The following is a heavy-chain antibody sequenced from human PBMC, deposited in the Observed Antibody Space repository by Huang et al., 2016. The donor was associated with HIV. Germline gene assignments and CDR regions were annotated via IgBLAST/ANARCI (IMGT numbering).Heavy chain of an antibody. J-gene: IGHJ4*02. CDR2: IIPVFGTA. V-gene: IGHV1-69*01. D-gene: IGHD3-22*01. CDR1: GGTFSSYA. CDR3: ARVESRRYYDSSGYYY. Sequence: QVQLVQSGAEVKKPGSSVKVSCKASGGTFSSYAISWVRQAPGQGLEWMGGIIPVFGTANYAQKLQGRVTITADESTSTAYMELGSLRSEDTAVYYCARVESRRYYDSSGYYYWGQGTLVTVSS.